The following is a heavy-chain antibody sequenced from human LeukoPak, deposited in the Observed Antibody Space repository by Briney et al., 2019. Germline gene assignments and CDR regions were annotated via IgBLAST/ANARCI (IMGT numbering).Heavy chain of an antibody. Sequence: PGGSLRLSCAASGFTFSSYAFHWVRQAPGKGLEWVANIKLDGSEKNYVDSVKGRFTISRDNTKNSLYLQMNSLRAEDTAVFYCARDQYDTWSRRGNFDSWGQGTLVIVSS. CDR3: ARDQYDTWSRRGNFDS. J-gene: IGHJ4*02. CDR2: IKLDGSEK. D-gene: IGHD3-3*01. CDR1: GFTFSSYA. V-gene: IGHV3-7*03.